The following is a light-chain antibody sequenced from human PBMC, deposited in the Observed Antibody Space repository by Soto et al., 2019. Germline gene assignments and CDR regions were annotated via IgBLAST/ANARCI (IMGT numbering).Light chain of an antibody. CDR1: QSVNKW. Sequence: IKMNQSPSTLSASVIDIVTINFLASQSVNKWLAWFQQQPGQVPKLLIFDASTLQTGVPSRFGGGGSGTEFTLTISGLQPDDFATYYCQQYNSYSPWTFGPGTKVDI. J-gene: IGKJ1*01. V-gene: IGKV1-5*01. CDR3: QQYNSYSPWT. CDR2: DAS.